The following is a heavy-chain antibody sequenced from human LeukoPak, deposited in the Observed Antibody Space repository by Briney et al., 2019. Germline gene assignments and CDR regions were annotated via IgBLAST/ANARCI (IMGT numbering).Heavy chain of an antibody. J-gene: IGHJ4*02. D-gene: IGHD6-13*01. Sequence: SETLSLTCTVSGGSISSYYWSWIRQPPGKGLEWIGYIYYSGSTNYNPSLKSRVTISVDTSKNQFSLKLSSVTAADTAVYYCARGGSSSWAYNFDYWGQGTLVTVSS. CDR2: IYYSGST. V-gene: IGHV4-59*01. CDR3: ARGGSSSWAYNFDY. CDR1: GGSISSYY.